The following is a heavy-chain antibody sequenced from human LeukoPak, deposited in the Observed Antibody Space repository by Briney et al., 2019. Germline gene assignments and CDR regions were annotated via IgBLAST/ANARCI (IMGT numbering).Heavy chain of an antibody. V-gene: IGHV4-39*01. J-gene: IGHJ4*02. CDR2: IYYSGST. CDR3: ARQDYGDYSADY. D-gene: IGHD4-17*01. Sequence: PSETLSLTCTVSGGSISSYYWGWIRQPPGKGLEWIETIYYSGSTYYNASLKSRVTISVDTSKNQFSLRLRSVTAADTAIYYCARQDYGDYSADYWGLGTLVTVSS. CDR1: GGSISSYY.